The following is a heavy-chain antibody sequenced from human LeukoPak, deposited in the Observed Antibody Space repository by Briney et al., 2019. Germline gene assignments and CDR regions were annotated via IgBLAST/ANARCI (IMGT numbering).Heavy chain of an antibody. D-gene: IGHD1-7*01. V-gene: IGHV1-18*01. CDR1: GSTFTSYG. Sequence: ASGKVSCKASGSTFTSYGFGWVRQAPGQGLEWMGWISAYNGNTNYAQKLQGRVTMTTDTSTSTAYMELRSLRSDDTAVYYCARVGTLTGTSWFDPWGQGTLVTVSS. CDR2: ISAYNGNT. CDR3: ARVGTLTGTSWFDP. J-gene: IGHJ5*02.